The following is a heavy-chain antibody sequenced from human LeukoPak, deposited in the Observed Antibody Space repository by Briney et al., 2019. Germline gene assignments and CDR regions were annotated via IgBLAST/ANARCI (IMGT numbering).Heavy chain of an antibody. Sequence: PSETLSLTCTVSGGSISSSSYYWGWIRQPPGKGLEWIGSIYYSGSTYYNPSLKSRVTISVDTSKNQFSLKLSSVIAADTAVYYCARSAWSGHYTHDYWGQGTLVTVSS. D-gene: IGHD3-3*01. J-gene: IGHJ4*02. CDR1: GGSISSSSYY. V-gene: IGHV4-39*01. CDR2: IYYSGST. CDR3: ARSAWSGHYTHDY.